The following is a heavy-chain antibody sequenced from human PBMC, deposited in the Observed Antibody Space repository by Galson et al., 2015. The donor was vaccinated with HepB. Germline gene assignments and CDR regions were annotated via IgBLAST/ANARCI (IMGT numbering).Heavy chain of an antibody. V-gene: IGHV1-46*03. D-gene: IGHD3-10*01. CDR2: INPSGGST. CDR3: ARDGGVTMVRGVKVWFDP. Sequence: SVKVSCKASGYTFTGYYMHWVRQAPGQGLEWMGIINPSGGSTSYAQKFQGRVTMTRDTSTSTVYMELSSLRSEDTAVYYCARDGGVTMVRGVKVWFDPWGQGTLVTVSS. J-gene: IGHJ5*02. CDR1: GYTFTGYY.